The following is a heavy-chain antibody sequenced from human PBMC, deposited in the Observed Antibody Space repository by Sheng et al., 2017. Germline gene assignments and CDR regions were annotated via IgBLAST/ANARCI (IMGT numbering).Heavy chain of an antibody. CDR1: GFTVSSSY. CDR2: IYPIGTT. D-gene: IGHD1-26*01. V-gene: IGHV3-53*01. CDR3: ARVSGSYLAFDI. J-gene: IGHJ3*02. Sequence: EVQVVESGGGLIQPGGSLRLSFAASGFTVSSSYMAWVRQAPGKGLDWVSVIYPIGTTYYADSVKGRFTISRDNSKNTLFLQINSLRAEDTAVYYCARVSGSYLAFDIWGQGTMVTVSS.